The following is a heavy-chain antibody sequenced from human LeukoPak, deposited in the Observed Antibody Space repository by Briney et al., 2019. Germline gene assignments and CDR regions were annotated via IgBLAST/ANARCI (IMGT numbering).Heavy chain of an antibody. CDR3: ARVSNWFDP. CDR1: GGSFSGYY. CDR2: IDHSGST. Sequence: PSETLSLTCAVYGGSFSGYYWNWIRQPPGKGPEWIGEIDHSGSTNYNPSLKSRVTISVDTSKSEFSLKLSSVAAADTAVYYCARVSNWFDPWGQGTLVTVSS. V-gene: IGHV4-34*01. J-gene: IGHJ5*02.